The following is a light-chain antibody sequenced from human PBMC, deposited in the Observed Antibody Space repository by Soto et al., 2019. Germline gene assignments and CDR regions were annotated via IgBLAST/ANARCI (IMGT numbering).Light chain of an antibody. CDR3: SSYAGTNTLVL. CDR1: SSDIGGYNY. V-gene: IGLV2-14*01. Sequence: QSALTQPASVSRSPGQSITISCTGTSSDIGGYNYVSWFQQHPGKAPKLIIYDVNNRPSGVSNRFSGSKSGTTASLAISGLQAEDEAEYFCSSYAGTNTLVLFGGGTKVTVL. CDR2: DVN. J-gene: IGLJ2*01.